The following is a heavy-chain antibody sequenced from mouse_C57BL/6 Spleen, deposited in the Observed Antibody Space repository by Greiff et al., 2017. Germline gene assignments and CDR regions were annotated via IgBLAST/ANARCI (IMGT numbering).Heavy chain of an antibody. J-gene: IGHJ4*01. D-gene: IGHD1-1*01. CDR1: GYAFTNYL. Sequence: VQLQQSGAELVRPGPSVKVSCKASGYAFTNYLIEWVKQRPGQGLEWIGVINPGSGGTNYNEKFKGKATLTADKSSSTAYMQLSSLTSEDSAVYFCARDTTVVAKMDYWGQGTSVTVSS. CDR2: INPGSGGT. CDR3: ARDTTVVAKMDY. V-gene: IGHV1-54*01.